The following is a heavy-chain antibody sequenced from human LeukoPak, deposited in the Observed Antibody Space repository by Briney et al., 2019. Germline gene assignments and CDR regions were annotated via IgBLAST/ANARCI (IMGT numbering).Heavy chain of an antibody. CDR2: INHSGST. CDR3: ARPNYYDSSGRTPYFDY. D-gene: IGHD3-22*01. J-gene: IGHJ4*02. V-gene: IGHV4-34*01. Sequence: SETLSLTCAVYGGSFSGYYWGWIRQPPGKGLEWIGEINHSGSTNYNPSLKSRVTISVDTSKNQFSLKLSSVTAADTAVYYCARPNYYDSSGRTPYFDYWGQGTLVTVSS. CDR1: GGSFSGYY.